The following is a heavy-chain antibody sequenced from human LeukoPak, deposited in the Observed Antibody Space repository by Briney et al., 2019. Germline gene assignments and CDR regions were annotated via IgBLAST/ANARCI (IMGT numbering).Heavy chain of an antibody. CDR2: IYYSGST. D-gene: IGHD4-23*01. V-gene: IGHV4-39*07. Sequence: PSETLSLTCTVSGGSISSSSYYWGWIRQPPGKGLEWIGSIYYSGSTYYNPSLKSRVTISVDTSKNQFSLKLSSVTAADTAVYYCARDRDYGGNSRWYFDLWGRGTLVTVSS. CDR1: GGSISSSSYY. CDR3: ARDRDYGGNSRWYFDL. J-gene: IGHJ2*01.